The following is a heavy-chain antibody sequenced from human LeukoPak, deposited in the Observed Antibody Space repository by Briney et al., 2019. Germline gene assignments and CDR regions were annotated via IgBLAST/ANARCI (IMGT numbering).Heavy chain of an antibody. D-gene: IGHD5-18*01. CDR1: GGTFSKYA. CDR2: IIPIFRTT. V-gene: IGHV1-69*13. Sequence: GASVKVSCKASGGTFSKYAFSWVRQAPGQGLEWMGGIIPIFRTTKYAQKFQGRVTITADESTTTAYMELSSLRSEDTALYYCARHGGYTNGYELKNYYQYYVDVWGKGTTLTV. J-gene: IGHJ6*03. CDR3: ARHGGYTNGYELKNYYQYYVDV.